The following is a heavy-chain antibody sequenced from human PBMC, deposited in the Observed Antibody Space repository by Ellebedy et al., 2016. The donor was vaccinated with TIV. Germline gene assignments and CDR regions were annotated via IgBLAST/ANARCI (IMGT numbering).Heavy chain of an antibody. J-gene: IGHJ6*02. CDR2: SNHAGST. Sequence: MPSETLSLTCAVHGGSFNGFFWNWIRQPPGKGLEWIGESNHAGSTNYNPSLRSRVIVSVDTSKNQISLKMSSVSAADTAIYYGARGDSYYGSLKMDVWGQGTTVTVSS. CDR3: ARGDSYYGSLKMDV. CDR1: GGSFNGFF. V-gene: IGHV4-34*01. D-gene: IGHD3-10*01.